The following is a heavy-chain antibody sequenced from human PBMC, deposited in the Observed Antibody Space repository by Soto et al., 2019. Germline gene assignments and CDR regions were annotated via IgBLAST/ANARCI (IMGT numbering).Heavy chain of an antibody. Sequence: SETLSLTCTVSGGSISSGDYYWSWIRQPPGKGLEWIGYIYYSGSTYYNPSLKRRVTISVDTSKNQFSLKLSSVTAADTAVYYCARHDYGAPGYYYYGMDVWGQVTKVTVSS. CDR1: GGSISSGDYY. V-gene: IGHV4-30-4*01. CDR3: ARHDYGAPGYYYYGMDV. D-gene: IGHD4-17*01. J-gene: IGHJ6*02. CDR2: IYYSGST.